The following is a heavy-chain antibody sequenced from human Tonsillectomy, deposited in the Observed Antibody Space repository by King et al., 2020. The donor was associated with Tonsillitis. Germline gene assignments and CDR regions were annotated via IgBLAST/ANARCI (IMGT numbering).Heavy chain of an antibody. CDR1: GYTFTGYY. CDR3: ARLLWFGGRVDY. V-gene: IGHV1-2*02. J-gene: IGHJ4*02. Sequence: QVQLVESGAEVKKPGASVKVSCKASGYTFTGYYMHWVRQAPGQGLEWMGWINPNSGGTNYAQKVQGRVTMTRDTSISTAYMELSRLRSDDTAVYYCARLLWFGGRVDYWGQGTLVTVSS. D-gene: IGHD3-10*01. CDR2: INPNSGGT.